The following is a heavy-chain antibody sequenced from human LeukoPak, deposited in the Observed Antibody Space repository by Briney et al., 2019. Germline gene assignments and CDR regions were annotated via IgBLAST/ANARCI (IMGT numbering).Heavy chain of an antibody. CDR3: VRVGGDYELLYYFDY. D-gene: IGHD2-21*02. V-gene: IGHV4-4*07. Sequence: SETLSLTCTVSGGSISSYYWSWIRQPAGKGLEWIGRIYTSGSTNYNPSLKSRVTMSVDTSKNQFSLKLSSVTAADTAVYYCVRVGGDYELLYYFDYWGQGTLVTVSS. CDR1: GGSISSYY. J-gene: IGHJ4*02. CDR2: IYTSGST.